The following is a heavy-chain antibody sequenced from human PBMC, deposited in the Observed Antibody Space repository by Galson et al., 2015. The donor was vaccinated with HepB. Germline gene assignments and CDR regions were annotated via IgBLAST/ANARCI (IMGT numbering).Heavy chain of an antibody. CDR2: ISYDGSNK. J-gene: IGHJ6*02. CDR1: GFTFSSYG. D-gene: IGHD3-22*01. CDR3: AKVGSGYYYDSSGYYYFHYYYYGMDV. Sequence: SLRLSCAASGFTFSSYGMHWVRQAPGKGLEWVAVISYDGSNKYYADSVKGRFTISRDNSKNTLYLQMNSLRAEDTAVYYCAKVGSGYYYDSSGYYYFHYYYYGMDVWGQGTTVTVSS. V-gene: IGHV3-30*18.